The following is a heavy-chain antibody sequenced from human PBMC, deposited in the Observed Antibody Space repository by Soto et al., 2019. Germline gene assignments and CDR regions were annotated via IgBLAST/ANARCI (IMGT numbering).Heavy chain of an antibody. V-gene: IGHV4-30-4*01. CDR3: ARDRVVTPGSWFDP. CDR1: GDSISSGGYY. CDR2: IYYSGST. J-gene: IGHJ5*02. D-gene: IGHD3-3*01. Sequence: SETLSLTCAVSGDSISSGGYYWSWIRQPPGKGLEWIGYIYYSGSTYYNPSLKSRVTISVDTSKNQFSLKLSSVTAADTAVYYCARDRVVTPGSWFDPWGQGTLVTVSS.